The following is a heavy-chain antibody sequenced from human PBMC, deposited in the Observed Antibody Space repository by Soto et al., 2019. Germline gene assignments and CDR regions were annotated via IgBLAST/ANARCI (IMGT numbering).Heavy chain of an antibody. D-gene: IGHD4-17*01. V-gene: IGHV2-5*01. CDR2: IYWNEDK. J-gene: IGHJ5*02. Sequence: QITLKESGPTLVKPTQTLTLTCTFSGFSLKTGGAGVGWIRQPPGKALEWLALIYWNEDKRYSPSLKSRLTITKDTSKNLVVLTMTNMDPVDTATYYCAHRGYGDYPRDNWFDPWGQGPLVTVSS. CDR1: GFSLKTGGAG. CDR3: AHRGYGDYPRDNWFDP.